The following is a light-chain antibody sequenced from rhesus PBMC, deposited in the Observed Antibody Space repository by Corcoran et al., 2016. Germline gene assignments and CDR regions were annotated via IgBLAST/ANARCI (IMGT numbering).Light chain of an antibody. Sequence: DIQMTQSPSSLSASVGDTVTITCRASQSTSSWLAWYQQKPGKAPKLLMFKASSLQSGVPSRFSGSGSGTDFTLTISSLQSEDFATYYCQQYSSSRTFGQGTKVEIK. CDR2: KAS. CDR1: QSTSSW. CDR3: QQYSSSRT. J-gene: IGKJ1*01. V-gene: IGKV1-22*01.